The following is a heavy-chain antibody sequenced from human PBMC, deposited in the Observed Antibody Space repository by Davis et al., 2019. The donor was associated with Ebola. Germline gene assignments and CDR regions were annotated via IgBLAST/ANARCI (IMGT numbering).Heavy chain of an antibody. J-gene: IGHJ4*02. V-gene: IGHV3-74*01. CDR2: INNDGTST. Sequence: HTGGSLRLSCAASGFTFSTYWMHWVRQAPGKGLEWVSRINNDGTSTNYTDVVRGRFTVSRDNAKNTVDLQMNSLRAEDTAVYYCARGRGLTYWDFDYWGQGTLVTVSS. CDR3: ARGRGLTYWDFDY. D-gene: IGHD2-8*02. CDR1: GFTFSTYW.